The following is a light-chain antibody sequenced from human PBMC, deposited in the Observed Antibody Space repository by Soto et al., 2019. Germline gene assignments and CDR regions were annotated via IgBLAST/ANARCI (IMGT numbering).Light chain of an antibody. V-gene: IGLV1-44*01. Sequence: QAVVTQPPSASGPPGQRVTISCSGSSSTIGNNAVDWYQQLPGTAPKLLFYGHDQRPLGVPDRFSASRSGTSATLAISGLQPGDEGIYYCAVWGDKLDGPGVFGGGTKLTVL. CDR3: AVWGDKLDGPGV. J-gene: IGLJ3*02. CDR2: GHD. CDR1: SSTIGNNA.